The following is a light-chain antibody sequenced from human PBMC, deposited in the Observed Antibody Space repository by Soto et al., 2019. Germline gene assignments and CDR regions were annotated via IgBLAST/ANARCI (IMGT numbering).Light chain of an antibody. CDR2: EVT. CDR1: NNDVGGYHY. CDR3: GSYTSRSTLV. Sequence: QSVLTQPASVSGSPGQSITISCTGTNNDVGGYHYVSWYQHHPGKAPKLIIYEVTNRPSGVSDRFSGSKSGNTASLTLSGLQTEDEADYYCGSYTSRSTLVFGTGTKLTVL. J-gene: IGLJ1*01. V-gene: IGLV2-14*01.